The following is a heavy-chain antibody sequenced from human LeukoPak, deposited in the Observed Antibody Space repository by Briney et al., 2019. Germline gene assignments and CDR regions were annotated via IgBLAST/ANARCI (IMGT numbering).Heavy chain of an antibody. CDR1: GITFSNYA. J-gene: IGHJ4*02. V-gene: IGHV3-23*01. Sequence: GGSPRLSCVASGITFSNYAVSWVRQAPEKGLDWVSVISGSAHKIRYAGSVKGRFTISRDNSENIVYLQMNNLRVEDTAVYYCAGRRTGYSSGYGHWGQGTLVTVSS. D-gene: IGHD5-18*01. CDR2: ISGSAHKI. CDR3: AGRRTGYSSGYGH.